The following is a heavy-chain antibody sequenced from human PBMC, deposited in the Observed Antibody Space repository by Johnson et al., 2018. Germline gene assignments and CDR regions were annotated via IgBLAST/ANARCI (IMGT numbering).Heavy chain of an antibody. D-gene: IGHD3-22*01. CDR1: GFTFSSYG. CDR2: ISYDGSNK. V-gene: IGHV3-30*03. CDR3: ARGYYDTGGYYYGDAFDI. J-gene: IGHJ3*02. Sequence: QVQLVQSGGGVVQPGRSLRLSCAASGFTFSSYGMHWVRQAPGKGLEWVAVISYDGSNKYYADSVKGRFTISRDNSNNTLYLQMNRLRAEDTAGYYCARGYYDTGGYYYGDAFDIWGQGTTVTVSS.